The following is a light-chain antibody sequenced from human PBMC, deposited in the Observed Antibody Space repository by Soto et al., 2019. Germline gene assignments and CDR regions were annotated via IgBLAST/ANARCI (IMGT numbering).Light chain of an antibody. CDR3: QQYSSYWT. V-gene: IGKV1-5*01. CDR1: QSISNW. Sequence: DIQMTQSPSTLSASVGDRLTITCRASQSISNWLAWYQQRPGKAPKLLIYTASSLQSGVPSRLSGSASGTEFTLTISSLQPDDFASYYCQQYSSYWTFGQGTKVDIK. J-gene: IGKJ1*01. CDR2: TAS.